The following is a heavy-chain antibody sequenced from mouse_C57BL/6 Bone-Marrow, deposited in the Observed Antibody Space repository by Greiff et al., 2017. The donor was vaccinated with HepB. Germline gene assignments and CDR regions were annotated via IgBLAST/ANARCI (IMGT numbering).Heavy chain of an antibody. V-gene: IGHV1-81*01. J-gene: IGHJ4*01. Sequence: QVQLQQPGAELARPGASVKLSCKASGYTFTSYGISWVKQRTGQGLEWIGEIYPRSGNTYYNETFKGKATLTADKSSSTAYMERRSLTSEDSAVYFCAISSSYAMDYWGQGTSVTVTA. D-gene: IGHD1-1*01. CDR1: GYTFTSYG. CDR3: AISSSYAMDY. CDR2: IYPRSGNT.